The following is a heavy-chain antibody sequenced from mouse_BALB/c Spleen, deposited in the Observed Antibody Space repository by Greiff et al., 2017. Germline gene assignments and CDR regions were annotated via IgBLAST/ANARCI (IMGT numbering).Heavy chain of an antibody. CDR3: ARGEELLRLYYFDY. Sequence: EVKLMESGPELVKPGASVKISCKASGYTFTDYNMHWVKQSHGKSLEWIGYIYPYNGGTGYNQKFKSKATLTVDNSSSTAYMELRSLTSEDSAVYYCARGEELLRLYYFDYWGQGTTLTVSS. CDR2: IYPYNGGT. V-gene: IGHV1S29*02. CDR1: GYTFTDYN. D-gene: IGHD1-1*01. J-gene: IGHJ2*01.